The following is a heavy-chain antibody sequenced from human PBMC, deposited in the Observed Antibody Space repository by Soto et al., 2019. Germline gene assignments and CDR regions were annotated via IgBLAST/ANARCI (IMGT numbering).Heavy chain of an antibody. CDR3: ARRVFLWFGEYARYNWFDP. D-gene: IGHD3-10*01. Sequence: PSETLSLTCTVSGGSISSSSYYWGWIRQPPGKGLEWIGSIYYSGSTYYNPSLKSRVTISVDTSKNQFSLKLSSVTAADTAVYYCARRVFLWFGEYARYNWFDPWGQGTLVTVSS. V-gene: IGHV4-39*01. CDR1: GGSISSSSYY. J-gene: IGHJ5*02. CDR2: IYYSGST.